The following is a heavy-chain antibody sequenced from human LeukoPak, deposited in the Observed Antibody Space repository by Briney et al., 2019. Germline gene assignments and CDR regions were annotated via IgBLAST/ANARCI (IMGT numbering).Heavy chain of an antibody. D-gene: IGHD3-22*01. CDR2: MYYSGST. J-gene: IGHJ3*02. CDR3: ARQCRSGYYPDDAFDI. CDR1: GDSFISYY. Sequence: SETLSLTCTVSGDSFISYYWSWIRQPPGKELEWIGYMYYSGSTNYNPSLKSRVTISVDTSKNQFSLKLSSVTAADTAVYYCARQCRSGYYPDDAFDIWGQGTMVTVSS. V-gene: IGHV4-59*08.